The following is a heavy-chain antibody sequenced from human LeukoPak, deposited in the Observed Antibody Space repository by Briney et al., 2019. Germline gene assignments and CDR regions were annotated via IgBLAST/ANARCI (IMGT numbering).Heavy chain of an antibody. CDR3: TRAYYYDSSGYYFY. CDR1: GFTFGDYA. Sequence: GGSLRLSCTASGFTFGDYAMSWFRQAPGKGLEWVGFIRSKAYGGTTEYVASVKGRFTISRDDSKSIAYLQMNSLKTEDTAVYYCTRAYYYDSSGYYFYWGQGTLVTVSS. V-gene: IGHV3-49*03. J-gene: IGHJ4*02. CDR2: IRSKAYGGTT. D-gene: IGHD3-22*01.